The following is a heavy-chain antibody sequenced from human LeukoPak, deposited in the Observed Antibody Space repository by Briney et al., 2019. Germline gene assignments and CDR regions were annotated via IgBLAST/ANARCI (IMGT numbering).Heavy chain of an antibody. J-gene: IGHJ4*02. CDR1: GGSISSGDSY. V-gene: IGHV4-30-4*01. CDR3: ARAGQYHYNSAGYFPGY. D-gene: IGHD3-22*01. Sequence: SETLSLTCTVSGGSISSGDSYWSWIRQPPGKGLEWIGSIYYSGSTYYNPSLKSRVTISVDTSKNEFSLKLTSVTAADTALYYCARAGQYHYNSAGYFPGYWGQGTLVTVSS. CDR2: IYYSGST.